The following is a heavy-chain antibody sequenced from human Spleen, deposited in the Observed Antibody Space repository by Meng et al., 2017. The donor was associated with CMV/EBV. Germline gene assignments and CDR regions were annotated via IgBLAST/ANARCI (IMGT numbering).Heavy chain of an antibody. Sequence: GGSLRLTCAASGFTFSSYAMHWVRQAPGKGLEWVAVISYDGSNKYYADSVKGRFTISRDNSKNTLYLQMNSLRAEDTAVYYCARVGAESRGSGWYGYWGQGALVTVSS. CDR2: ISYDGSNK. V-gene: IGHV3-30-3*01. CDR3: ARVGAESRGSGWYGY. CDR1: GFTFSSYA. J-gene: IGHJ4*02. D-gene: IGHD6-19*01.